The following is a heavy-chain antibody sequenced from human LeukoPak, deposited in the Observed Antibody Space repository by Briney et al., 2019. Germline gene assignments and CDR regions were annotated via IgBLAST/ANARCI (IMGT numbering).Heavy chain of an antibody. Sequence: GGSRRHSGADSGWTFTNFGRHGVGQAPGKGLEWVAVISYDGSNKYYGDSVKGRFTISRDNSKNTLYLQMNSLRAEDTAVYYCAKKFPGTVAAGPDHWGQGTLVTVSS. V-gene: IGHV3-30*18. CDR1: GWTFTNFG. CDR3: AKKFPGTVAAGPDH. D-gene: IGHD6-13*01. J-gene: IGHJ4*02. CDR2: ISYDGSNK.